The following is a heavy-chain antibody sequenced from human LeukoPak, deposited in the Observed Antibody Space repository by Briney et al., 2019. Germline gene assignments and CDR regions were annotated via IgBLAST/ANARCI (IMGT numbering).Heavy chain of an antibody. J-gene: IGHJ4*02. D-gene: IGHD3-10*01. Sequence: GGSLRLSCAASGFTVSSNYMSWVRQAPGKGLEWVSVIYSGGSTYYADSVKGGFTISRDNSKNTLYLQMNSLRAEDTAVYYCARDGVLRAYFDYWGQGTLVTVSS. CDR2: IYSGGST. CDR1: GFTVSSNY. CDR3: ARDGVLRAYFDY. V-gene: IGHV3-66*01.